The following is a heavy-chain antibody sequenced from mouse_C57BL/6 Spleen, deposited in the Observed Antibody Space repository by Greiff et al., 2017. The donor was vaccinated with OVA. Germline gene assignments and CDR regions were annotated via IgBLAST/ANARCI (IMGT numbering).Heavy chain of an antibody. CDR1: GYAFSSYW. Sequence: QVQLQQSGAELVKPGASVKISCKASGYAFSSYWMNWVKQRPGKGLEWIGRIYPGDGDTNYNGKFKGKATLTADKSSSTAYMQLSSLTSEDSAVYFCARERGDSGYAMDYWGQGTSVTVSS. CDR2: IYPGDGDT. D-gene: IGHD2-13*01. J-gene: IGHJ4*01. CDR3: ARERGDSGYAMDY. V-gene: IGHV1-82*01.